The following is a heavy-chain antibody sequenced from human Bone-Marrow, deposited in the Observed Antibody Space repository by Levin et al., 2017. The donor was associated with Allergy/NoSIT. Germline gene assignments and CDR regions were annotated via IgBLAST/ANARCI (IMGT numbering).Heavy chain of an antibody. CDR1: GYTFSSYG. CDR2: ISYDGSNK. Sequence: PGGSLRLSCAASGYTFSSYGMHWVRQAPGKGLEWVAVISYDGSNKYYADSVKGRFTISRDNSKNTLYLQMNSLRAEDTAVHYCAKDGLVPAALYFDYWGQGTLVTVSS. V-gene: IGHV3-30*18. D-gene: IGHD2-2*01. J-gene: IGHJ4*02. CDR3: AKDGLVPAALYFDY.